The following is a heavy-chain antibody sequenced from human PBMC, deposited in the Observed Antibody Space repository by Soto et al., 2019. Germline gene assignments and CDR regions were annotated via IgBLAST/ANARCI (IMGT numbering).Heavy chain of an antibody. CDR2: INHSGST. CDR3: SGSYRDAPFDY. CDR1: GGSFSGYY. V-gene: IGHV4-34*01. D-gene: IGHD1-26*01. Sequence: SETLSLTCAVYGGSFSGYYWSWIRQPPGKGLEWIGEINHSGSTNYNPSLKSRVTISVDTSKNQFSLKLSSVTAADTAVYYCSGSYRDAPFDYWGQGTLVTVSS. J-gene: IGHJ4*02.